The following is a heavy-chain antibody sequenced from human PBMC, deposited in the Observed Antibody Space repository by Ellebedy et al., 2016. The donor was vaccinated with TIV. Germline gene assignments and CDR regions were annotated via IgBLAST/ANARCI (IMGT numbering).Heavy chain of an antibody. CDR1: GGTFSSYA. CDR2: IIPIFGTA. Sequence: SVKVSCXASGGTFSSYAISWVRQAPGQGLEWMGGIIPIFGTANYAQKFQGRVTITADESTSTAYMELSSLRSEDTAVYYCARGVGATGVIDYWGQGTLVTVSS. V-gene: IGHV1-69*13. D-gene: IGHD1-26*01. CDR3: ARGVGATGVIDY. J-gene: IGHJ4*02.